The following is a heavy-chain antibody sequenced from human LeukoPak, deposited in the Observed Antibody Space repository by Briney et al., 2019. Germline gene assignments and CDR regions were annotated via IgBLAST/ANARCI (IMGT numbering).Heavy chain of an antibody. CDR1: GGSISSSSYY. Sequence: SETLSLTCTVSGGSISSSSYYWGWIRQPPGKGLEWIGSIYYSGSTYYNPSLKSRVTISVDTSKSQFSLKLSSATAADTAVYYCAREQRYYYDSSGYHYWGQGTLVTVSS. J-gene: IGHJ4*02. CDR2: IYYSGST. V-gene: IGHV4-39*07. CDR3: AREQRYYYDSSGYHY. D-gene: IGHD3-22*01.